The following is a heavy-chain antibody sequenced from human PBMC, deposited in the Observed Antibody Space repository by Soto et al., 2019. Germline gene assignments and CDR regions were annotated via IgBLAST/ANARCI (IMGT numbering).Heavy chain of an antibody. D-gene: IGHD3-9*01. Sequence: QVQLVQSGGGVVQPGGSLRLSCSASGFTFSRYGMPWVRQAPGKGLEWVAIISFDGAETYFADSVKGRFTISRDNSKNTLQLQMNSLRAYDTAVYYCAKGHYYDSSGAYWYAAHGGQGTLVTVSS. CDR2: ISFDGAET. CDR3: AKGHYYDSSGAYWYAAH. CDR1: GFTFSRYG. V-gene: IGHV3-30*18. J-gene: IGHJ1*01.